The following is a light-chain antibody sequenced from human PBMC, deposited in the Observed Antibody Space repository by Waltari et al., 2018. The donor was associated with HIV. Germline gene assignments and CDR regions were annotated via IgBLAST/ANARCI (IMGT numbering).Light chain of an antibody. CDR2: EVS. J-gene: IGLJ1*01. CDR3: CSYAGSSTPFV. Sequence: QSALTQPASVSGSPGQSIPISCTGTSSDVGRYNLVSWYQQYPGKVPKLMIYEVSKRPSGVSNRFSGSKSGNTASLTISGLQAEDEADYYCCSYAGSSTPFVFGTATKVTVL. V-gene: IGLV2-23*02. CDR1: SSDVGRYNL.